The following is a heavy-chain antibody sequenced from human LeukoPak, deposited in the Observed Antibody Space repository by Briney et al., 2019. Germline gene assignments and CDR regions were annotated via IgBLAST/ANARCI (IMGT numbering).Heavy chain of an antibody. V-gene: IGHV4-38-2*02. CDR1: GYSISSGYY. CDR2: IYHSGST. CDR3: ARSRYSGYLQYYFDY. Sequence: SETLSLTCTVSGYSISSGYYWGWIRQPPGKGLEWIGSIYHSGSTYYNPSLKSRVTISVDTSKNQFSLKVSSVTAADTAVYYCARSRYSGYLQYYFDYWGQGTLVTVSS. D-gene: IGHD5-12*01. J-gene: IGHJ4*02.